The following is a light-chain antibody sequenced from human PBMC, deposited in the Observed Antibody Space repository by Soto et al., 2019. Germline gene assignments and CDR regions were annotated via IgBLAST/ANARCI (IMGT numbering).Light chain of an antibody. CDR1: SGAVSTSYY. J-gene: IGLJ2*01. CDR2: ATN. Sequence: QAVVTQEPSFSVSPRETVTLTCGLNSGAVSTSYYPGWYQQTPGQAPRTLIYATNTRSSGVPDRFSGSILGNKAALTITGAQAEDESDYYCVLYMGSGIVVFGGGTKLTVL. CDR3: VLYMGSGIVV. V-gene: IGLV8-61*01.